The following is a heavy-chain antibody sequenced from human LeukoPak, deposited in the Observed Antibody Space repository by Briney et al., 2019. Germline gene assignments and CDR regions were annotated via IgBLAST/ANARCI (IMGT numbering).Heavy chain of an antibody. V-gene: IGHV3-30*04. CDR3: ARVQAFFDWLLPLSY. J-gene: IGHJ4*02. CDR1: GFTFSSYA. D-gene: IGHD3-9*01. Sequence: GGSLRLSCAASGFTFSSYAMHWVRQAPGKGLEWVAVISYDGSNKYYADSVKGRFTISRDNSKNTLYLQMNSLRAEDTAVYYCARVQAFFDWLLPLSYWGQGTLVTVCS. CDR2: ISYDGSNK.